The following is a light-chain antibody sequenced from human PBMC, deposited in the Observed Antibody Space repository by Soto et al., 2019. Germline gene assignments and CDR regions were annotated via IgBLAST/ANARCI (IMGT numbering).Light chain of an antibody. CDR3: QQRSNGRVT. Sequence: EIVLTQSPATLSLSPGERATLSCRASQSVSSYLAWYQQKPGQAPRLLIYDASNRATGIPARFSGSGSGTDFTLTISSLEPEDFAVYYCQQRSNGRVTFGHGTKVDIK. V-gene: IGKV3-11*01. CDR1: QSVSSY. J-gene: IGKJ3*01. CDR2: DAS.